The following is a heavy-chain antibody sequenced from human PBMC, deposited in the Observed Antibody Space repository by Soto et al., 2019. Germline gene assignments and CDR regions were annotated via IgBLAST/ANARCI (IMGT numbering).Heavy chain of an antibody. CDR2: IKQDGSEK. CDR1: GFTFSSYW. CDR3: ARGGSEDYGDYEAGY. J-gene: IGHJ4*02. D-gene: IGHD4-17*01. Sequence: EVQLVESGGGLVQPGGSLRLSCAASGFTFSSYWMSWVRQAPGKGLEWVANIKQDGSEKYYVDSVKGRFTISRDNAKNSLYLQMNSLRAEDTAVYYCARGGSEDYGDYEAGYCGQGTLVTVSS. V-gene: IGHV3-7*03.